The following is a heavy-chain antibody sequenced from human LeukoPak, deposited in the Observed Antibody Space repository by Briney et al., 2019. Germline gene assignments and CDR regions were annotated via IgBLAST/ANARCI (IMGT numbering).Heavy chain of an antibody. CDR2: INPNSGDT. CDR1: GYIFTGYY. CDR3: ARRGGSSWDFDY. D-gene: IGHD6-13*01. V-gene: IGHV1-2*02. J-gene: IGHJ4*02. Sequence: GASVKVSCKASGYIFTGYYMHWVRQGPGQGLEWMGWINPNSGDTNYAQKFQGRFTMTRDTSINTAYMELSRLRSDDTAVYYCARRGGSSWDFDYWGQGTLVTVSS.